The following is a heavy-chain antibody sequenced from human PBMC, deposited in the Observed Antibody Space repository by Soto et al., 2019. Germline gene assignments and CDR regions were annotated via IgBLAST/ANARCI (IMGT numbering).Heavy chain of an antibody. CDR2: TSAPNGNK. Sequence: QAHLVQSGPEVKKPGASVKVSCKGSGYIFTSYGIAWVRQAPGQGLEWMGWTSAPNGNKEYAQKSQDRVTVTRDTTTSTANLELRSLRSNATALYYCALGRYGDYWGQGALVTGSS. V-gene: IGHV1-18*01. CDR3: ALGRYGDY. J-gene: IGHJ4*02. CDR1: GYIFTSYG. D-gene: IGHD4-17*01.